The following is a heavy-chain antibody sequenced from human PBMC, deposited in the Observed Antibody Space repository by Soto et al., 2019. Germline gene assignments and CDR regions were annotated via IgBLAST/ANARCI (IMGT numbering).Heavy chain of an antibody. V-gene: IGHV3-23*01. Sequence: EVQLLESGGGLVQPGGSLRLSCAASGFNFSSNDMSWVRQAPGKGLEWVSAISGSGGSTYYADSVKGRFTISRDNSKNMLYLQMNSLRAEDTAVYYCAKDRRYYGSGSYSFDYWGQGTLVTVSS. J-gene: IGHJ4*02. D-gene: IGHD3-10*01. CDR2: ISGSGGST. CDR3: AKDRRYYGSGSYSFDY. CDR1: GFNFSSND.